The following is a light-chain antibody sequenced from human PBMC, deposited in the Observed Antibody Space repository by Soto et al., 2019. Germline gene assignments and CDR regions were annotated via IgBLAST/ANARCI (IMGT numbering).Light chain of an antibody. CDR3: ISYTSTSLL. CDR2: DVN. J-gene: IGLJ3*02. V-gene: IGLV2-14*01. Sequence: QSALTQPASVSGSPGQSITISCTGTNSDVGGYNYVSWYQQHPGKAPKLMIYDVNNRPSGVSNRFSGSKSGNTASLTISGLQAEDEADYYCISYTSTSLLCGGGTKLTVL. CDR1: NSDVGGYNY.